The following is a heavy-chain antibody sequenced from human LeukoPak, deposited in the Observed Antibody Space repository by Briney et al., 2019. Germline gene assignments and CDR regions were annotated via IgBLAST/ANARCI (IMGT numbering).Heavy chain of an antibody. Sequence: GGSLRLSCAASGFTFDDYAMHWVRQAPGKGLEWVSGISWNSGSIGYADSVKGRFTISRDNAKNSLYLQMSSLRAEDTALYYCAKDSAITMVRGVISAQHDNYGMDVWGQGTTVTVSS. V-gene: IGHV3-9*01. J-gene: IGHJ6*02. CDR3: AKDSAITMVRGVISAQHDNYGMDV. D-gene: IGHD3-10*01. CDR2: ISWNSGSI. CDR1: GFTFDDYA.